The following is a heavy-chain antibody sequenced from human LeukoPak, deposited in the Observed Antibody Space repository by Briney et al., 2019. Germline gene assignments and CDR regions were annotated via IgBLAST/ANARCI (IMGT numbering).Heavy chain of an antibody. CDR3: ARAYYYDSSGYLEY. D-gene: IGHD3-22*01. Sequence: PGGSLRLSCAASGFTFDDYGMSWVRQAPGKGLEWVSGINWNGGSTGYADSVKGRFTISRDNAKNSLYLQMNSLRAEDTALYYSARAYYYDSSGYLEYSGQGTLGTVS. J-gene: IGHJ4*02. V-gene: IGHV3-20*04. CDR1: GFTFDDYG. CDR2: INWNGGST.